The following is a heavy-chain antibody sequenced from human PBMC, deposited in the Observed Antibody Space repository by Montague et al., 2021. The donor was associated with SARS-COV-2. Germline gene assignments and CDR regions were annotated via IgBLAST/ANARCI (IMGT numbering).Heavy chain of an antibody. Sequence: CAISGDSVSSNNAAWNWVRQSPSRGLEWLGRTCYRSEWYFDYAISLRGRITINPVTSKNQFSLQLDSVTLDDTAVYYCARYSYSGTYFGLNDAFDIWGQGTLVTVSS. CDR1: GDSVSSNNAA. CDR3: ARYSYSGTYFGLNDAFDI. V-gene: IGHV6-1*01. J-gene: IGHJ3*02. D-gene: IGHD1-26*01. CDR2: TCYRSEWYF.